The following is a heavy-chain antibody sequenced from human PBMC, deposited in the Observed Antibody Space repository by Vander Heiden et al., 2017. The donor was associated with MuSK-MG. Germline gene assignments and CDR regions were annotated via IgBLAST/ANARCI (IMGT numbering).Heavy chain of an antibody. CDR2: ISYDGSNK. V-gene: IGHV3-30-3*01. J-gene: IGHJ4*02. CDR3: ARDRNYDSSGRGIFGY. D-gene: IGHD3-22*01. Sequence: QVQLVESGGGVVQPGRSLRLSCAASGFTFRSYAMHWVGQAPGKGREWVAVISYDGSNKYYADSVKGRFTISRDNSKNTLYLQMNSLRAEDTAVYYCARDRNYDSSGRGIFGYWGQGTLVTVSS. CDR1: GFTFRSYA.